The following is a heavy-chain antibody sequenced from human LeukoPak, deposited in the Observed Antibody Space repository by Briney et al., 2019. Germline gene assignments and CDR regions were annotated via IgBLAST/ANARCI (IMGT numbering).Heavy chain of an antibody. CDR1: GGSISSYY. V-gene: IGHV4-59*12. D-gene: IGHD3-10*01. CDR3: ARITMVRGVASGFDY. CDR2: IYYSGST. J-gene: IGHJ4*02. Sequence: SETLSLTCTVSGGSISSYYWSWIRQPPGKGLEWIGYIYYSGSTNYNPSLKSRVTIPVDTSKNQFSLKLSSVTAADTAVYYCARITMVRGVASGFDYWGQGTLVTVSS.